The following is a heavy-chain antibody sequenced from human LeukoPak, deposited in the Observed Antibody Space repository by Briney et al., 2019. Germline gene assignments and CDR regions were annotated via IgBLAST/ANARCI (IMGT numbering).Heavy chain of an antibody. J-gene: IGHJ5*02. CDR2: IHTSGDT. CDR3: IVFGDSNH. V-gene: IGHV3-53*01. D-gene: IGHD4-17*01. CDR1: VLTGTHNH. Sequence: PGGSLRLSCAASVLTGTHNHVSWVRQAPWKGLEWVSAIHTSGDTCYADSVKGRFTISRDTSKNTLYLQINSLRVEDTAVYYCIVFGDSNHWGQGTLVTVSS.